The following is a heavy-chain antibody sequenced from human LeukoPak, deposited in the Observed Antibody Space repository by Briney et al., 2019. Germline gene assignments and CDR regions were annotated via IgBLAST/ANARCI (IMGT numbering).Heavy chain of an antibody. Sequence: ASVTVSFKASGYTFTDYYMHWVRQAPGQGLEWMGWINPNSGGTNYAQNFQGRVTMTRDMSISTAYMEVTRLRSDDTAVYYCAREDSSGYDYWGQGTLVTVSS. CDR3: AREDSSGYDY. V-gene: IGHV1-2*02. D-gene: IGHD3-22*01. CDR2: INPNSGGT. J-gene: IGHJ4*02. CDR1: GYTFTDYY.